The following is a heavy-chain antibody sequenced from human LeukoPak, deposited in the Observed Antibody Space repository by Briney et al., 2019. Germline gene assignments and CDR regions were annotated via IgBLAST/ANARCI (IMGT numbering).Heavy chain of an antibody. D-gene: IGHD6-19*01. CDR2: IYYSGST. Sequence: SETLSLTCTVSGGSISSYYWSWIRQPPREGLEWIGYIYYSGSTNYNPSLKSRVTISVDTSKNQFSLKLSSVTAADTAVYYCARHGSGPRPGYFDLWGRGTLVTVSS. CDR1: GGSISSYY. CDR3: ARHGSGPRPGYFDL. J-gene: IGHJ2*01. V-gene: IGHV4-59*08.